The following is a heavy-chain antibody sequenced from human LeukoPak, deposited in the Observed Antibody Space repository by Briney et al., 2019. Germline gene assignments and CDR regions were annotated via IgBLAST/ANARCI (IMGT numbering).Heavy chain of an antibody. J-gene: IGHJ4*02. CDR3: ARESAGSLHDSTAAFHY. V-gene: IGHV4-59*02. D-gene: IGHD2-8*02. CDR2: AHHSESS. CDR1: GDSVTSTY. Sequence: SETLSLTCSVAGDSVTSTYWSWIRQPPGKGLEWIAYAHHSESSNYNPSFRSRVIIPVDTSRNQFSLRLSSVTAADTAIYYCARESAGSLHDSTAAFHYWGQGILVIVSS.